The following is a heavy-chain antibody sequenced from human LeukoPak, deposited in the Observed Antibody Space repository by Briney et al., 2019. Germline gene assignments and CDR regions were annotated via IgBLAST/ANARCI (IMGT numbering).Heavy chain of an antibody. CDR2: ITDSGGST. CDR3: AKPRSGWYHFDY. CDR1: GFTFSSYA. Sequence: GGSLRLSCAASGFTFSSYAMSWVRQAPGKGLEWVSVITDSGGSTYYADSVKGRFTISRDNPRNTLYLQMNSLRAEDTAVYYCAKPRSGWYHFDYWGQGTLVTVSS. V-gene: IGHV3-23*01. D-gene: IGHD6-19*01. J-gene: IGHJ4*02.